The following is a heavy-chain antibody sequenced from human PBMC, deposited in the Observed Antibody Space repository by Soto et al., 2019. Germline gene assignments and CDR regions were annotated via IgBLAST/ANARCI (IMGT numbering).Heavy chain of an antibody. CDR2: ISAYNGNT. V-gene: IGHV1-18*01. CDR3: AVTREGYYYDSSGTLDY. CDR1: GYTFTSYG. D-gene: IGHD3-22*01. J-gene: IGHJ4*02. Sequence: QVQLVQSGAEVKKPGASVKVSCKASGYTFTSYGISWVRQAPGQGLEWMGWISAYNGNTNYAQKLQGRVTMTTDTSXSXXYMELRSLRSDDTAVYYCAVTREGYYYDSSGTLDYWGQGTLVTVSS.